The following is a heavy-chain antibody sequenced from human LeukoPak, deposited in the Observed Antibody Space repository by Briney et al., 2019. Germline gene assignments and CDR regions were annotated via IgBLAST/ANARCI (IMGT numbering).Heavy chain of an antibody. CDR2: IKQDGSEK. CDR3: ARPLGKGQDY. CDR1: GFTFSRHW. J-gene: IGHJ4*02. D-gene: IGHD7-27*01. Sequence: GGSLRLSCAASGFTFSRHWMYWVRQAPGKGLEWVANIKQDGSEKYYVDSVKGRFTISRDNPKNSLYLQMNSLRAEDTAVYYCARPLGKGQDYWGQGTLVTVSS. V-gene: IGHV3-7*03.